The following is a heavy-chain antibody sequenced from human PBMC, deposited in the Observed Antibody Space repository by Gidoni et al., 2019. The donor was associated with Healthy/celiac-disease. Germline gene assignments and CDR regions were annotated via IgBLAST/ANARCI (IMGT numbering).Heavy chain of an antibody. V-gene: IGHV4-34*01. Sequence: QVQLQQWGAGLLKPSETLSLTCAVYGVSFSGYYWRWIRQPPGKGLEWIGEINHSGSTNYNPSLKSRVTISVDTSKNQFSLKLSSVTAADTAVYYCARGRSIVATIPYFDYWGQGTLVTVSS. D-gene: IGHD5-12*01. CDR2: INHSGST. CDR1: GVSFSGYY. J-gene: IGHJ4*02. CDR3: ARGRSIVATIPYFDY.